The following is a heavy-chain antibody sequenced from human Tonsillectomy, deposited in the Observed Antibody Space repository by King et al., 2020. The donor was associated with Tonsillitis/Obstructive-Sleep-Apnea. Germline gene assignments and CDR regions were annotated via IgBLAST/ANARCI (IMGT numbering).Heavy chain of an antibody. Sequence: VQLVESGGGLVKPGGSLRVSCAASGFTFSDYYVSWIRQAPGKGLEWVSYIISSSSYTNYADSVKGRFTISRANAKNSLFLQMNSLRAEDTAVYYCARGPGYCSSTSCRGHFDYWGQGTLVTVSS. D-gene: IGHD2-2*01. CDR3: ARGPGYCSSTSCRGHFDY. J-gene: IGHJ4*02. V-gene: IGHV3-11*05. CDR2: IISSSSYT. CDR1: GFTFSDYY.